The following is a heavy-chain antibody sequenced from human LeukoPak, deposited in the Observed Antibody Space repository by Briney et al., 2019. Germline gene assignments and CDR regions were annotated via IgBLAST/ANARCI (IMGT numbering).Heavy chain of an antibody. Sequence: ASVKVSCKASGYTFTSYGISWVRQAPGQGLEWMGWISAYNGNTNYAQKLQGRVTMTTDTSTSTVYMELSSLRSEDTAVYYCARDRNYYDSSAFDIWGQGTMVTVSS. CDR2: ISAYNGNT. J-gene: IGHJ3*02. CDR1: GYTFTSYG. D-gene: IGHD3-22*01. V-gene: IGHV1-18*01. CDR3: ARDRNYYDSSAFDI.